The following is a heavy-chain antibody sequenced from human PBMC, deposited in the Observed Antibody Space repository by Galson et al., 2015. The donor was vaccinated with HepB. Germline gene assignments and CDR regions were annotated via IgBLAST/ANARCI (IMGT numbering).Heavy chain of an antibody. D-gene: IGHD1-26*01. CDR1: GGSISSYY. CDR3: ARDRGIVGATGYYYYYMDV. CDR2: IYTSGST. J-gene: IGHJ6*03. Sequence: ETLSLTCTVSGGSISSYYWSWIRQPAGKGLEWIGRIYTSGSTNYNPSLKSRVTMSVDTSKNQFSLKLSSVTAADTAVYYCARDRGIVGATGYYYYYMDVWGKGTTVTVSS. V-gene: IGHV4-4*07.